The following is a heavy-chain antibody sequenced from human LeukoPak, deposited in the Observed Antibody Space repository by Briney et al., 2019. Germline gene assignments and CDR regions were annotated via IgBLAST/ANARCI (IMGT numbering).Heavy chain of an antibody. J-gene: IGHJ4*02. CDR3: ASGQLGYSYGLYFDY. V-gene: IGHV3-66*01. Sequence: LTGESLRLSCAASGFTVSSNYMSWVRQAPGKGLEWVSVIYSGGSTYYADSVKGRFTISRDNSKNTLYLQMNSLRAEDTAVYYCASGQLGYSYGLYFDYWGQGTLVTVSS. CDR2: IYSGGST. D-gene: IGHD5-18*01. CDR1: GFTVSSNY.